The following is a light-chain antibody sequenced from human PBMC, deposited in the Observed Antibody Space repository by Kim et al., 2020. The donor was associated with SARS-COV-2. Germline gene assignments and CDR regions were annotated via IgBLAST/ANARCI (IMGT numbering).Light chain of an antibody. J-gene: IGLJ2*01. CDR2: GNS. CDR1: SSNIGAGYD. CDR3: QSYDRSLSGSV. Sequence: RVTISCTGSSSNIGAGYDVHWYQQLPGTAPKLLIYGNSNRPSGVPDRFSGSKSGTSASLAITGLQAEDEADYYCQSYDRSLSGSVFGGGTQLTVL. V-gene: IGLV1-40*01.